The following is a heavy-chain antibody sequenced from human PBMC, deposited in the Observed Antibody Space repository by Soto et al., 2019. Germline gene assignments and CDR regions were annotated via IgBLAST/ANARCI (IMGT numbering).Heavy chain of an antibody. D-gene: IGHD6-13*01. Sequence: PSETLSLTCTVSGGSISSSSYYWGWIRQPPGKGLEWIGSIYYSGSTYYNPSLKSRVTISVDTSKNQFSLKLSSVTAADTAVYYCARAQIAADQIDYWGQGTLVTVSS. V-gene: IGHV4-39*01. J-gene: IGHJ4*02. CDR2: IYYSGST. CDR3: ARAQIAADQIDY. CDR1: GGSISSSSYY.